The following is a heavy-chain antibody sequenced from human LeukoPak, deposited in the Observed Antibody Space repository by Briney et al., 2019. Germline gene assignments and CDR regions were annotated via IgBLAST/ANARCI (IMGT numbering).Heavy chain of an antibody. CDR3: ARDHLMYDILTGYYPYYFDY. Sequence: PGGSLRLSCAASGFTFNDYYMNWIRQAPGKGLEWVSYISSSGSSIHYADSVKGRFTISRDNAKNSLYLQMNSLRAEDTAVYYCARDHLMYDILTGYYPYYFDYWGQGTLVTVSS. CDR1: GFTFNDYY. D-gene: IGHD3-9*01. J-gene: IGHJ4*02. V-gene: IGHV3-11*04. CDR2: ISSSGSSI.